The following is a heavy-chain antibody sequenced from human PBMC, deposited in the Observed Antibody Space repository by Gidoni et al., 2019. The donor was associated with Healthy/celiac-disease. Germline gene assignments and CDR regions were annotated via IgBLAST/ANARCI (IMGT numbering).Heavy chain of an antibody. D-gene: IGHD4-17*01. CDR3: AREGPDYGDFHYFDY. Sequence: QVQLVESGGGVVQPGRSLRLSCAASGFTFSSYAMHWVRQAPGKGLEWVAVISYDGSNKYSADSVKGRFTISRDNSKHTLYLQMNSLRAEDTAVYYCAREGPDYGDFHYFDYWGQGTLVTVSS. CDR1: GFTFSSYA. V-gene: IGHV3-30-3*01. CDR2: ISYDGSNK. J-gene: IGHJ4*02.